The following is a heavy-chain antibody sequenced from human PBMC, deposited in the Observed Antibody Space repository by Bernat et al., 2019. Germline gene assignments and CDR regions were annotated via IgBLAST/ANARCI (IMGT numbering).Heavy chain of an antibody. J-gene: IGHJ4*02. V-gene: IGHV3-23*01. CDR1: GFTFSSYA. D-gene: IGHD6-13*01. Sequence: EVQLFESGGGLVQPGGSLRLSCAASGFTFSSYAMSWVRQAPGKGLEWVSAISGSGGSTYYADYVKGRFTITRDNSKNTLYLQMNSLRAEDTAVDYCATLAAAGSPYFDYWGQGTLVTVSS. CDR3: ATLAAAGSPYFDY. CDR2: ISGSGGST.